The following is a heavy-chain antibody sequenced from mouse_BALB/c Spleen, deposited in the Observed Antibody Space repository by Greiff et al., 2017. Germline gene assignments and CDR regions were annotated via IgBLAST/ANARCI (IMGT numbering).Heavy chain of an antibody. V-gene: IGHV1-9*01. CDR2: ILPGSGST. D-gene: IGHD1-2*01. CDR3: ARRGYGTATAMDD. J-gene: IGHJ4*01. CDR1: GYTFSSYW. Sequence: VQLQESGAELMKPGASVKISCKATGYTFSSYWIEWVKQRPGHGLEWIGEILPGSGSTNYNEKFKGKATFTADTSSNTAYMQLSSLTSEDSAVYYCARRGYGTATAMDDWGQGTSVTVSS.